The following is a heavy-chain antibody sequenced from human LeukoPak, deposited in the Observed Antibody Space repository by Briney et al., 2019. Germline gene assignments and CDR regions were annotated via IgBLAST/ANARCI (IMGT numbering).Heavy chain of an antibody. D-gene: IGHD3-22*01. CDR2: ISWNSGSI. CDR3: AKSSDSSGYYPYFDY. CDR1: GFTFDDYA. J-gene: IGHJ4*02. V-gene: IGHV3-9*03. Sequence: GGSLRLSCAASGFTFDDYAMHWVRQAPGKGLEWVSGISWNSGSIGYADSVKGRFTISRDNAKNSLYLQMNSLRAEDMALYYCAKSSDSSGYYPYFDYWGQGTLVTVSS.